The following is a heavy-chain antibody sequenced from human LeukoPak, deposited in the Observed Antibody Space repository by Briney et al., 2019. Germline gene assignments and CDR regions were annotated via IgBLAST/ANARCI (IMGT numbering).Heavy chain of an antibody. CDR2: INPSGGTT. J-gene: IGHJ4*02. V-gene: IGHV1-46*01. CDR3: ARESLVSPTDY. D-gene: IGHD5/OR15-5a*01. CDR1: GYTFTSYH. Sequence: ASVKVSCKASGYTFTSYHMHWVRQAPGQGLEWMGIINPSGGTTNYAQKFQGRVTMTRNTSISTAYMELSSLRSEDTAVYYCARESLVSPTDYWGQGTLVTVSS.